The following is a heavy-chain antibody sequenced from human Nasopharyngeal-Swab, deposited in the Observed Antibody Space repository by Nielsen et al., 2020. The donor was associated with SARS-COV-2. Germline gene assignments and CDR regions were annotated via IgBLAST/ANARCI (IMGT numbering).Heavy chain of an antibody. J-gene: IGHJ4*02. CDR2: FDPEDGET. CDR1: GYTLTELS. Sequence: ASVKVSCKVSGYTLTELSMHWVRQAPGKGLEWMGGFDPEDGETIYAQKFQGRVTMTGDTSTDTAYMELSSLRSEDTAVYYCATAARYCSSTSCYTFSYWGQGTLVTVSS. V-gene: IGHV1-24*01. CDR3: ATAARYCSSTSCYTFSY. D-gene: IGHD2-2*02.